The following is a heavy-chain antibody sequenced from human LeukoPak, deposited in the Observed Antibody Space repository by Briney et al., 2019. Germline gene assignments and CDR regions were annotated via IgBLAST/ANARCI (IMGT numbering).Heavy chain of an antibody. D-gene: IGHD3-22*01. J-gene: IGHJ4*02. V-gene: IGHV4-38-2*02. CDR1: GYSISSGYY. CDR3: ARASDWKYYYDSSGYPLFDY. Sequence: SETLSLTCTVPGYSISSGYYWGWIRQPPGKGLEWIGSIYHSGSTYYNPSLKSRVTISVDTSKNQFSLKLSSVTAADTAVYYCARASDWKYYYDSSGYPLFDYWGQGTLVTVSS. CDR2: IYHSGST.